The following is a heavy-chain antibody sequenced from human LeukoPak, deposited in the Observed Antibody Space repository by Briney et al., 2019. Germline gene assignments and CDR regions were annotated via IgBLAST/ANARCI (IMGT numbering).Heavy chain of an antibody. D-gene: IGHD6-13*01. Sequence: AGSLRLSCAASGFTFSSYGMHWVRQAPGKGLEWVAVISYDGSNKYYADSVKGRFTISRDNSKNTLYLQMNSLRAEDTAVYYCAKGSIAAAGFDYWGQGTLVTVSS. CDR3: AKGSIAAAGFDY. J-gene: IGHJ4*02. CDR2: ISYDGSNK. V-gene: IGHV3-30*18. CDR1: GFTFSSYG.